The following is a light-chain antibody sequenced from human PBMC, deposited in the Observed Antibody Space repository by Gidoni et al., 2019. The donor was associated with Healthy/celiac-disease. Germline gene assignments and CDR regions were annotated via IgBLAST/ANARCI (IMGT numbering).Light chain of an antibody. CDR1: QSISSY. CDR2: AAS. Sequence: DIQMTQSPSSMSPSVGDRVTITCRASQSISSYLHRDQQKPGKAPKLLIYAASSLQSGVPSRLSGSGSGTDFTLTISSLQPEDVATYYCQQSYRTPYTFGQGTKLEIK. J-gene: IGKJ2*01. CDR3: QQSYRTPYT. V-gene: IGKV1-39*01.